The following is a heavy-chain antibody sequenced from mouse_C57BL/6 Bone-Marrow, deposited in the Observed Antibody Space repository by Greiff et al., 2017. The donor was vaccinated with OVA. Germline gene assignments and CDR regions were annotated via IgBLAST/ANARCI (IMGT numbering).Heavy chain of an antibody. V-gene: IGHV5-12*01. CDR1: GFTFSDYY. CDR2: ISNGGGST. CDR3: ARLAYDGYYLFAY. D-gene: IGHD2-3*01. J-gene: IGHJ3*01. Sequence: EVNVVESGGGLVQPGGSLKLSCAASGFTFSDYYMYWVRQTPEKRLEWVGYISNGGGSTYYPDTVKGRFTISRDNAKNTLYLQMSRLKSEDTAMYYCARLAYDGYYLFAYWGQGTLVTVSA.